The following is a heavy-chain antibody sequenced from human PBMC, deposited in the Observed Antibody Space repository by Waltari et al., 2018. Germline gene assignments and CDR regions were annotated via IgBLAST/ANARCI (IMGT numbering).Heavy chain of an antibody. Sequence: QVQLVQSGAEVKKPGSSVKVSCKASGGTFSSYAISWVRQAPGQGLEWMGGLIPIFGTANYAQKCQGRGTITADESTSTAYMELSSLRSEDTAVYYCARHRTMVVTGFDYWGQGTLVTVSS. D-gene: IGHD2-15*01. V-gene: IGHV1-69*13. CDR3: ARHRTMVVTGFDY. J-gene: IGHJ4*02. CDR1: GGTFSSYA. CDR2: LIPIFGTA.